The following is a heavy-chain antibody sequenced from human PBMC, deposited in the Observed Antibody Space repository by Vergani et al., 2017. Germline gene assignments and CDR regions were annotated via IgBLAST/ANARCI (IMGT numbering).Heavy chain of an antibody. CDR1: GFTFNTYA. V-gene: IGHV3-23*04. J-gene: IGHJ4*02. Sequence: VQLVESGGGVVQPGRSLRLSCAASGFTFNTYAMSWVRQAPGKGLEWVSIISAGGSSTYYPDSVKGRFTISRDNSKTTLYLQMDSLRAEDTAVYFCAKPPAGYRGSYYYFDYWGQGTLVTVSS. CDR3: AKPPAGYRGSYYYFDY. CDR2: ISAGGSST. D-gene: IGHD1-26*01.